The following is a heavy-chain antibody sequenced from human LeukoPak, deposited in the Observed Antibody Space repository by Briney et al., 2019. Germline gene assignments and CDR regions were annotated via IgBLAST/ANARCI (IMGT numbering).Heavy chain of an antibody. CDR3: ARTEGWEASLVY. V-gene: IGHV4-34*01. J-gene: IGHJ4*02. Sequence: PSETLSLTCAVYGGSFSGYYWSWIRQPPGKGLEWIGEINHSGSTNYNPSLKSRVTISVDTSKNRFSLKLSSVTAADTAVYYCARTEGWEASLVYWGQGTLVTVSS. D-gene: IGHD1-26*01. CDR1: GGSFSGYY. CDR2: INHSGST.